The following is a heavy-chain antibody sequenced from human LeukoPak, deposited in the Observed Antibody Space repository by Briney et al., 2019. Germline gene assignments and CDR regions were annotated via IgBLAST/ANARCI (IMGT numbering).Heavy chain of an antibody. Sequence: GGSLRLSCAASGFTFSSYTMNWFRQAPGKGLEWVSSISSSSTYIYYADSVKGRFTISRDNAKNSLYLQMNSLKAEDTAVYYCARDRPRVITLGDDGGYWGQGTLVTVSA. CDR1: GFTFSSYT. J-gene: IGHJ4*02. D-gene: IGHD3-16*01. V-gene: IGHV3-21*01. CDR3: ARDRPRVITLGDDGGY. CDR2: ISSSSTYI.